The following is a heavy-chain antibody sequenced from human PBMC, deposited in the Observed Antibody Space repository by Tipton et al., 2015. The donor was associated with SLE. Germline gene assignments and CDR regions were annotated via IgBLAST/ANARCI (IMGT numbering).Heavy chain of an antibody. D-gene: IGHD6-19*01. V-gene: IGHV4-61*02. CDR1: GGSISSGSYS. CDR2: IYTSGST. Sequence: LRLSCTVSGGSISSGSYSWSWIRQPAGKGLEWIGRIYTSGSTNYNPSLKSRVTISVDTSKNQFSLKLSSVTAADTAVYYCARDRGPYSSGWYPLDYWGQGTLVTVSS. CDR3: ARDRGPYSSGWYPLDY. J-gene: IGHJ4*02.